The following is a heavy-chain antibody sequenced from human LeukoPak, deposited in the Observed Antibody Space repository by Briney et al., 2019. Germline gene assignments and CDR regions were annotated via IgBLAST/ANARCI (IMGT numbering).Heavy chain of an antibody. CDR3: ARDVTYYDYDV. CDR2: IYYSGST. J-gene: IGHJ6*04. V-gene: IGHV4-59*01. Sequence: ASETLSLTCTVSGGSISSYYWSWIRQPPGKGLEGIGYIYYSGSTNYNPSLKSRVTISVDTSKNQFSLKLSSVTAADTAVYYCARDVTYYDYDVWGKGTTVTVSS. CDR1: GGSISSYY. D-gene: IGHD3-3*01.